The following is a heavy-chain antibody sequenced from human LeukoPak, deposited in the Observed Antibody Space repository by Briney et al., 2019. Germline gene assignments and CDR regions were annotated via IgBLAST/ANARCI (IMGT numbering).Heavy chain of an antibody. J-gene: IGHJ4*02. CDR3: AGDYRGSYYSGSGSYPDY. D-gene: IGHD3-10*01. Sequence: GGSLRLSCAASGFTFSIYCMSWVRQAPGKGLEWVSNVKQDISEEYYVDSVNGRFTISRDNAKNTRCLQKNSLRAEDTAVYYCAGDYRGSYYSGSGSYPDYWGQGTLVTVSS. V-gene: IGHV3-7*01. CDR1: GFTFSIYC. CDR2: VKQDISEE.